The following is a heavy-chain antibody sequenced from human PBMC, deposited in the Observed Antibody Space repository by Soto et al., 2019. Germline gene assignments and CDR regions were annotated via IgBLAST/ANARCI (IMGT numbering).Heavy chain of an antibody. CDR1: GGSIRSSD. CDR2: IYYSGST. J-gene: IGHJ6*02. CDR3: AREGRLSNYYQYGMDV. Sequence: SETLSLTCTVSGGSIRSSDLSWIRQPPGKGLEWIGYIYYSGSTNYNPSLKSRVTISVDTSKNQFSLKLSSVTAADTAVYYCAREGRLSNYYQYGMDVWGQGTTVTVSS. V-gene: IGHV4-59*01. D-gene: IGHD2-15*01.